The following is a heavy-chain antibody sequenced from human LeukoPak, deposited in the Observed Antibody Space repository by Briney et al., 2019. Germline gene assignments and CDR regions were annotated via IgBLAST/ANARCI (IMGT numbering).Heavy chain of an antibody. Sequence: ASVKVSCKASGGTFSSYAISWVRQAPGQGLEWMGGIIPIFGTANYAQKFQGRVTITADESTSTAYMELSSLRSEDTAVYYCARGARGYYDSSGYDYWGQGTLVTVSS. CDR3: ARGARGYYDSSGYDY. CDR2: IIPIFGTA. J-gene: IGHJ4*02. D-gene: IGHD3-22*01. CDR1: GGTFSSYA. V-gene: IGHV1-69*13.